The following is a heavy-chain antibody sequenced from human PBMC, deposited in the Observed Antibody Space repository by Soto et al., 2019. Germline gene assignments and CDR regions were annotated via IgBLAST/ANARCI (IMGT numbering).Heavy chain of an antibody. Sequence: SETLSLTCTVSGGSISSGGYYWSWIRQHPGKGLEWIGYIYYSGSTYYNPSLKSRVTISVDTSKNQFSLKLSSVTAADTAVYYCARLPRRSSWRPYYYYGMDIWGQGTTVTVSS. CDR3: ARLPRRSSWRPYYYYGMDI. V-gene: IGHV4-31*03. D-gene: IGHD6-13*01. CDR1: GGSISSGGYY. J-gene: IGHJ6*02. CDR2: IYYSGST.